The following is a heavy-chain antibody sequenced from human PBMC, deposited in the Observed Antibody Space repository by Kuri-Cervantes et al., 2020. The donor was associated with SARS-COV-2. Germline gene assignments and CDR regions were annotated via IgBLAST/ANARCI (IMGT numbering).Heavy chain of an antibody. CDR1: GFTFRSYS. Sequence: GGSLRLSCAASGFTFRSYSMSWVRQAPGKGLEWVSAISGSGGSTYYADSVKGRFTISRDNSKNTLYLQMHSLRAEDTAVYYCAKDLGRPNWFDPWGQGTPVTVSS. J-gene: IGHJ5*02. CDR2: ISGSGGST. V-gene: IGHV3-23*01. CDR3: AKDLGRPNWFDP.